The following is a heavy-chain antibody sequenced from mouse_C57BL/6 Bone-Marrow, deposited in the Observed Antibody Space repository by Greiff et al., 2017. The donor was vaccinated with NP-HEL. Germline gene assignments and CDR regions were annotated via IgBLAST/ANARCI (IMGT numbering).Heavy chain of an antibody. V-gene: IGHV1-81*01. J-gene: IGHJ2*01. CDR1: GYTFTSYG. Sequence: QVQLKESGAELARPGASVKLSCKASGYTFTSYGISWVKQRTGQGLEWIGEIYPRSGNTYYNEKFKGKATLTADKSSSTAYMELRSLTSEDSAVYFCARSPLYYSGSNPFDYWGQGTTLTVSS. D-gene: IGHD1-1*01. CDR3: ARSPLYYSGSNPFDY. CDR2: IYPRSGNT.